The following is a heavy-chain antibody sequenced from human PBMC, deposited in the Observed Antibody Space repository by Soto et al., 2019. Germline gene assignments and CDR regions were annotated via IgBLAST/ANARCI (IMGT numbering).Heavy chain of an antibody. Sequence: QVQLQESGPGLVKPSQTLSLTCTVSGGSITSGGYYWNWIRQQPGKGLEWIGYISYSGSTYYNPSLKSRVTISVDTSKSQFSLKLTSVTAADTAVYYCAPPVVFSQPLPDSHFWGQGTLVTVSS. J-gene: IGHJ4*02. D-gene: IGHD1-26*01. CDR2: ISYSGST. CDR3: APPVVFSQPLPDSHF. V-gene: IGHV4-31*03. CDR1: GGSITSGGYY.